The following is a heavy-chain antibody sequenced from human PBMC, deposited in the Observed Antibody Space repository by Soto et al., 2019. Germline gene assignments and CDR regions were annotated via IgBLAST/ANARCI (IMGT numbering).Heavy chain of an antibody. CDR1: GFTFSSYA. Sequence: EVQLLESGGGLVQPGGSLRLSCAASGFTFSSYAMSWVRQAPGKGLEWVSAISGSGGSTYYADSVKGRFTISRDNSKNTLYLQMYSLRAEDTAVYYCARGEAYYDFWSGYFVWGQGTLVTVSS. J-gene: IGHJ4*02. D-gene: IGHD3-3*01. V-gene: IGHV3-23*01. CDR3: ARGEAYYDFWSGYFV. CDR2: ISGSGGST.